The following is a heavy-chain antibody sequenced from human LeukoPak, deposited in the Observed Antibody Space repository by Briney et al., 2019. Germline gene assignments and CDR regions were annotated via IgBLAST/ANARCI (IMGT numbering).Heavy chain of an antibody. Sequence: GGSLRLSCEASGFTFSSYSMNWVRQPPGKGLDWVSSIIISSSSIYYADSVKGRFTISRDNAKNSLYLKMNSLRAEDTAVYYCARDWNPYDFWSGFAREMDVWGQGTTVTVSS. CDR2: IIISSSSI. J-gene: IGHJ6*02. CDR1: GFTFSSYS. D-gene: IGHD3-3*01. CDR3: ARDWNPYDFWSGFAREMDV. V-gene: IGHV3-21*01.